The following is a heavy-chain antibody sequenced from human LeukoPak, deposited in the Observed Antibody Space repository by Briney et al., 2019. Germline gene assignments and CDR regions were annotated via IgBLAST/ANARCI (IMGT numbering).Heavy chain of an antibody. D-gene: IGHD1-26*01. CDR1: DYTFTSYG. J-gene: IGHJ6*02. CDR3: ARDRVVVGATPGMDV. CDR2: INAGNGNT. V-gene: IGHV1-3*01. Sequence: ASVKVSCKASDYTFTSYGISWVRQAPGQRLEWMGWINAGNGNTKYSQKFQGRVTITRDTSASTAYMELSSLRSEDTAVYYCARDRVVVGATPGMDVWGQGTTVTVSS.